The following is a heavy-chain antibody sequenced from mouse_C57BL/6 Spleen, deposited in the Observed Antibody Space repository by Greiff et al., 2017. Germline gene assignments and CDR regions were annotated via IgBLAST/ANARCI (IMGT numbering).Heavy chain of an antibody. Sequence: EVHLVESGGDLVKPGGSLKLSCAASGFTFSSYGMSWVRQTPDKRLEWVATISSGGSYTYYPDSVKGRFTISRDNAKNTLYLQMSSLKSEDTAMYYCARHTYYDYERNYAMDYWGQGTSVTVSS. D-gene: IGHD2-4*01. CDR1: GFTFSSYG. CDR3: ARHTYYDYERNYAMDY. CDR2: ISSGGSYT. V-gene: IGHV5-6*01. J-gene: IGHJ4*01.